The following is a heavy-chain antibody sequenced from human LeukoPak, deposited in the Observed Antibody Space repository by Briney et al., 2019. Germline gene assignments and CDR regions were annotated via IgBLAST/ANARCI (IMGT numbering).Heavy chain of an antibody. CDR3: ARYQHSGSYFDY. J-gene: IGHJ4*02. V-gene: IGHV1-18*01. CDR2: ISAYNGNT. CDR1: GDTFTSYG. Sequence: ASVKVSCKASGDTFTSYGISWVRQAPGQGLEWMGWISAYNGNTNYAQKLQGRVTMTTDTSTSTAYMELRSLRSDDTAVYYCARYQHSGSYFDYWGQGTLVTVSS. D-gene: IGHD1-26*01.